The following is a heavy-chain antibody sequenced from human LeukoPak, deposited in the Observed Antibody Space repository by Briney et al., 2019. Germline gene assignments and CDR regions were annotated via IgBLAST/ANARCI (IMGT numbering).Heavy chain of an antibody. CDR3: ARVYGSGSYYESPFDY. J-gene: IGHJ4*02. D-gene: IGHD3-10*01. CDR2: VDPEDGET. Sequence: ASVKISCKASGYTFTDYYMHWVQQAPGKGLEWMGRVDPEDGETIYAEKFQGRVTITRDTSASTAYMELSSLRSEDTAVYYCARVYGSGSYYESPFDYWGQGTLVTVSS. CDR1: GYTFTDYY. V-gene: IGHV1-69-2*01.